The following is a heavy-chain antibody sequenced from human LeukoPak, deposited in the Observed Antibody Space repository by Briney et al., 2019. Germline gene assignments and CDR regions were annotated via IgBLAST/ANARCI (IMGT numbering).Heavy chain of an antibody. D-gene: IGHD5-18*01. CDR3: ARDRGIQLWPTFDY. Sequence: SGTLSLTCAVSGGSISSSNWWSWVRQPPGKGLEWIGEIYHSGSTNYNPSLKSRVTISVDKSKNQFSLKLSSVTAADTAVYYCARDRGIQLWPTFDYWGQGTLVTVSS. CDR1: GGSISSSNW. V-gene: IGHV4-4*02. CDR2: IYHSGST. J-gene: IGHJ4*02.